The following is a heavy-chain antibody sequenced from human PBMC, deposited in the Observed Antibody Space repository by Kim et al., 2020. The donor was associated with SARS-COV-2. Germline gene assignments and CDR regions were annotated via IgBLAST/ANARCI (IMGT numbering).Heavy chain of an antibody. Sequence: GESLKISCKGSGYSFTSYWIGWVRQMPGKGLEWMGIIYPGDSDTRYSPSFQGQVTISADKSISTAYLQWSSLKASDTAMYYCARLSGSYYRRYYYGMDVWGQGTTVTVSS. J-gene: IGHJ6*02. V-gene: IGHV5-51*01. CDR1: GYSFTSYW. D-gene: IGHD1-26*01. CDR3: ARLSGSYYRRYYYGMDV. CDR2: IYPGDSDT.